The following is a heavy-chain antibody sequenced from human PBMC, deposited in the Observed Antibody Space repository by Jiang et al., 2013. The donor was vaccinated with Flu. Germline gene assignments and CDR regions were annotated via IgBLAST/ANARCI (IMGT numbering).Heavy chain of an antibody. D-gene: IGHD2-2*01. Sequence: SGAEVKKPGATVKISCKVSGYTFTDYYMHWVQQAPGKGLEWMGLVDPEDGETIYAEKFQGRVTITADTSTDTAYMELSSLRSEDTAVYYCATQSMRYCSSTSCYLSSGWFDPWGQGTLVTVSS. CDR2: VDPEDGET. CDR3: ATQSMRYCSSTSCYLSSGWFDP. V-gene: IGHV1-69-2*01. J-gene: IGHJ5*02. CDR1: GYTFTDYY.